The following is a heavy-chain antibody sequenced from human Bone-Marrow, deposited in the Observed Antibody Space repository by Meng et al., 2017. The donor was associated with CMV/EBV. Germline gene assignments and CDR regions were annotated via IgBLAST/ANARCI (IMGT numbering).Heavy chain of an antibody. J-gene: IGHJ4*02. CDR1: GAPFSGY. CDR3: APGFRSWSGSYSS. CDR2: ITHSGST. V-gene: IGHV4-34*01. Sequence: HGHLQQWGAGLLKPSGALSLTCGVYGAPFSGYWSWVRQPPGKGLEWIGEITHSGSTNYNVSLKSRVTISIDTSKNQFSLKLSAVTATDTAVYYCAPGFRSWSGSYSSWGQGTLVTVSS. D-gene: IGHD1-26*01.